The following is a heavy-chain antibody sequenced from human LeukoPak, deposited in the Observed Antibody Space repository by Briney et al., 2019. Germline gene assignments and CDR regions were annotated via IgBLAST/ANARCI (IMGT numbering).Heavy chain of an antibody. CDR1: GGSISSTNW. J-gene: IGHJ4*02. CDR2: ISLTGQT. V-gene: IGHV4/OR15-8*02. CDR3: SRERRVFCPFGY. Sequence: SETLSLTCGVSGGSISSTNWCRLVRQSPEQGLGWVGEISLTGQTNYTPPLSGLATMLLDETSNHLSLHMTSVTAAQPATYYCSRERRVFCPFGYWRQGTLVIVPS.